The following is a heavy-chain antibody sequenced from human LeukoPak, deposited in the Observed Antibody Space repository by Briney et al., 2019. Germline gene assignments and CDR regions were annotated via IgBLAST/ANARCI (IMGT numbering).Heavy chain of an antibody. Sequence: GRSLRLSCAASGFTFSSYAMHWVRQAPGKGLEWVAVIWYDGSNKYYADSVKGRFTISRDNSKNTLYLQMNSLRAEDTAVYYCARDRGITMVRGVMDYWGQGTLVTVSS. CDR1: GFTFSSYA. CDR2: IWYDGSNK. CDR3: ARDRGITMVRGVMDY. V-gene: IGHV3-33*08. J-gene: IGHJ4*02. D-gene: IGHD3-10*01.